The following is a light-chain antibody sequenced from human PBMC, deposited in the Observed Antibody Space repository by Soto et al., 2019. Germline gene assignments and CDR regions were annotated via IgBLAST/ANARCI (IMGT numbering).Light chain of an antibody. J-gene: IGLJ1*01. Sequence: QSVLTQPPSVSGAPGQRVTISCTGTSSNIGAGYDVHWYQQFPGTAPKLLIFGKNSRPSGVPDRFSGSKSGTSASLAITGLQAEDEADYYCSSYSDSDTKVFGTGTKLTVL. CDR2: GKN. V-gene: IGLV1-40*01. CDR3: SSYSDSDTKV. CDR1: SSNIGAGYD.